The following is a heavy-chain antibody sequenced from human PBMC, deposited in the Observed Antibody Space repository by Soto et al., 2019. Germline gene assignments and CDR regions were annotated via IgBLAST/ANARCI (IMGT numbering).Heavy chain of an antibody. CDR3: ARDRIMITFGGVIVSDGSAFDI. D-gene: IGHD3-16*02. CDR2: INPNSGGT. CDR1: GYTFTGYY. Sequence: ASVKVACKASGYTFTGYYMHWVRQAPGQVLEWMGWINPNSGGTNYAQKFQGWVTMTRDTSISTAYMELSRLRSDDTAVYYCARDRIMITFGGVIVSDGSAFDIWGQGTMVTVSS. J-gene: IGHJ3*02. V-gene: IGHV1-2*04.